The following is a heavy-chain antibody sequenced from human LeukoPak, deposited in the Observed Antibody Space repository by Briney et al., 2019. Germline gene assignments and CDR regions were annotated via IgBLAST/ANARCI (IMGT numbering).Heavy chain of an antibody. V-gene: IGHV3-48*04. Sequence: GGSLRLSCAASGFTFSSYSMNWVRQAPGKGLEWVSYISSSGSTIYYADSVKGRFTISRDNAKNSLYLQMNSLRAEDTAVYYCAREKRLRPGVWYFDYWGQGTLVTVSS. J-gene: IGHJ4*02. CDR1: GFTFSSYS. CDR3: AREKRLRPGVWYFDY. CDR2: ISSSGSTI. D-gene: IGHD5-12*01.